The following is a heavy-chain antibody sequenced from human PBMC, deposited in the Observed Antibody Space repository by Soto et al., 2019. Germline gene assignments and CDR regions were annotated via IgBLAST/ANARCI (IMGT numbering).Heavy chain of an antibody. V-gene: IGHV4-30-2*01. CDR2: IYHSGST. CDR1: GGSISSGGYS. Sequence: QLQLQESGSGLVKPSQTLSLTCAVSGGSISSGGYSWSWIRQPPGKGLEWIGYIYHSGSTYYNPSLESRVTISVDRSQNQFSLKLSSVTAADTAVYYCARAGGLGAVAVDYWGQGTLVTVSS. J-gene: IGHJ4*02. D-gene: IGHD6-19*01. CDR3: ARAGGLGAVAVDY.